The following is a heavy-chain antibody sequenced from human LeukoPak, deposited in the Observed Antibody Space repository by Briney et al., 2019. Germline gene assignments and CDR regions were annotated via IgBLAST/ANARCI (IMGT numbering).Heavy chain of an antibody. D-gene: IGHD2-21*02. CDR3: ARDVVLTSSPDAFDI. CDR1: GVSITKDGYS. V-gene: IGHV4-31*03. CDR2: ISYSGST. Sequence: SQTLSLTCTVSGVSITKDGYSWSWIRQPPGKGLEWIGDISYSGSTKYKPSLKRRLTISGDVSKNQFSLKLTSVTAADTAVYYCARDVVLTSSPDAFDIWGQGTMVTVSS. J-gene: IGHJ3*02.